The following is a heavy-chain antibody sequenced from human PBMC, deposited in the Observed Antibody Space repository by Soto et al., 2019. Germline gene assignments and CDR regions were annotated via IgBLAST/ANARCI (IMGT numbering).Heavy chain of an antibody. CDR1: GFTFSSYG. D-gene: IGHD3-3*01. Sequence: GGSLRLSCAASGFTFSSYGMHWVRQAPGKGLEWWAVISYDGSSKYYADSVKGRFTISRDNSKNTLYLQMNSLRAEDTAVYYCAKDAQTGYYDFRSGYYSGRYYYGMDVWGKGTXVTVYS. CDR3: AKDAQTGYYDFRSGYYSGRYYYGMDV. CDR2: ISYDGSSK. V-gene: IGHV3-30*18. J-gene: IGHJ6*04.